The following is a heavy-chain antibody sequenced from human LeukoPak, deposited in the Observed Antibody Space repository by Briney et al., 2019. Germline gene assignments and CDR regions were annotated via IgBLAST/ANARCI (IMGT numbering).Heavy chain of an antibody. Sequence: ASVTVSCKASGYTFTSYAMHWVRQAPGQRLEWMGWINAGNGNTKYSQKFQGRVTITRDTSASTAYMELSSLRSEDTAVYYCARGSSGSYISPFDYWGQGTLVTVSS. CDR3: ARGSSGSYISPFDY. J-gene: IGHJ4*02. CDR2: INAGNGNT. D-gene: IGHD3-10*01. CDR1: GYTFTSYA. V-gene: IGHV1-3*01.